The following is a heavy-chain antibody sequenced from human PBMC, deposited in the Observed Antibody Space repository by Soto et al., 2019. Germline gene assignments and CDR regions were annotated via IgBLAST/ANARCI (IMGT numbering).Heavy chain of an antibody. CDR3: ARGSYYDSSGYWYFDL. D-gene: IGHD3-22*01. CDR2: MNPNSGNT. J-gene: IGHJ2*01. Sequence: QVQLVQSGAEVKKPGASVKVSCKASGYTFTSYDINWVRQATGQGLEWMGWMNPNSGNTGYAQKFQGRGTMTRNTSISTAYMELSSLRSEDTAVYYCARGSYYDSSGYWYFDLWGLGTLVTVSS. CDR1: GYTFTSYD. V-gene: IGHV1-8*01.